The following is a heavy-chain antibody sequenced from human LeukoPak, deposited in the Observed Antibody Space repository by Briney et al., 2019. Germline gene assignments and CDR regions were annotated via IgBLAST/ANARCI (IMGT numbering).Heavy chain of an antibody. CDR2: IYYSGST. Sequence: PSETLSLTCTVSGGSISSSSYYWGWIRQPPGKGLEWIGSIYYSGSTYYNPSLKSRVTISVDTPKNQFSLKLSSVTAADTAVYYCARHGCSSTSCYRGWFDPWGQGTLVTVSS. D-gene: IGHD2-2*01. J-gene: IGHJ5*02. CDR1: GGSISSSSYY. CDR3: ARHGCSSTSCYRGWFDP. V-gene: IGHV4-39*01.